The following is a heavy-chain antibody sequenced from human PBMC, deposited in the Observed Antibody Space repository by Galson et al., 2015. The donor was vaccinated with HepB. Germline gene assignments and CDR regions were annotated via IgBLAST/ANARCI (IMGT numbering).Heavy chain of an antibody. V-gene: IGHV1-46*03. CDR3: ASTTEWLAH. D-gene: IGHD5-12*01. Sequence: SCKASGYTFTSYYMHWVRQAPGQGLEWMGIINPSGGSTSYAQKFQGRVTMTRDTSTSTVDTELSSLRSEDTAVYYCASTTEWLAHWGQGTLVTVSS. CDR1: GYTFTSYY. CDR2: INPSGGST. J-gene: IGHJ4*02.